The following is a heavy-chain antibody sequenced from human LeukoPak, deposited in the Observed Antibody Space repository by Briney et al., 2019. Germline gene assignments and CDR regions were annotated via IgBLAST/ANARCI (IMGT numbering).Heavy chain of an antibody. CDR2: IREDGSEK. V-gene: IGHV3-7*01. J-gene: IGHJ3*02. CDR1: GFTFSNYW. Sequence: GGSLRLSCAASGFTFSNYWMCWVRQAPGKGLEWVANIREDGSEKYYVDSVKGQFTISRDNAKNSLFLQMDSLRAEDTAVYYCARRMIVVVNIPAAAFDIWGQGTMVTVSS. CDR3: ARRMIVVVNIPAAAFDI. D-gene: IGHD3-22*01.